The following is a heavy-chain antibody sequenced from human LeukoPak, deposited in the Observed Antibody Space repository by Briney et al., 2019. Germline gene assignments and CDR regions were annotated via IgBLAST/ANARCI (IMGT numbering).Heavy chain of an antibody. J-gene: IGHJ4*02. CDR1: GYTFTGYY. CDR3: ARGIYYGSGSPVDY. V-gene: IGHV1-2*02. Sequence: SVKVSCKASGYTFTGYYMHWVRQAPGQGLEWMGWINPNSGDTNYAQKFQGRVTMTADTSISTAYMELTRLRSDDTAVYYCARGIYYGSGSPVDYWGQGTLVTVSS. CDR2: INPNSGDT. D-gene: IGHD3-10*01.